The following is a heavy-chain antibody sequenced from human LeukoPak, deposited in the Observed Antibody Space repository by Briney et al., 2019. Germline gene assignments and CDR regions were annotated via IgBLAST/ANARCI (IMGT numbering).Heavy chain of an antibody. CDR1: GGSISSYY. CDR2: IYYSGST. CDR3: ARVDFWILD. D-gene: IGHD3/OR15-3a*01. Sequence: PSDTLSLTCTVSGGSISSYYWSWIRQPPGKGLEWIGYIYYSGSTNYNPSLKSRVTISVDTSKNQFSLKLSSVTAADTAVYYCARVDFWILDWGQGTLVTVSS. V-gene: IGHV4-59*07. J-gene: IGHJ4*02.